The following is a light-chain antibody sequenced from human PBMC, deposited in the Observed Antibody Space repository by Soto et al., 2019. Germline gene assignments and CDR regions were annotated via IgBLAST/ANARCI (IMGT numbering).Light chain of an antibody. CDR1: SSDVGGYNS. J-gene: IGLJ1*01. Sequence: QSVLTQPASVSGSPGQSITISCTGTSSDVGGYNSVSWYQQHPGKAPKLRIYEVSNRPSGVSNRFSGSRSANPASLTISGLQAEDEADYYCSSYTSSSTYVFGTGTKVTVL. CDR2: EVS. V-gene: IGLV2-14*01. CDR3: SSYTSSSTYV.